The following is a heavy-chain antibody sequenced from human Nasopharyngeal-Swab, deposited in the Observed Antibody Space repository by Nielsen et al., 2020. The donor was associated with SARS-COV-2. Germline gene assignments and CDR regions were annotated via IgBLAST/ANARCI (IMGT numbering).Heavy chain of an antibody. V-gene: IGHV2-5*02. Sequence: SGPTLAKPTQPFTLTCTFLGFSLRTSGMGVAWIRQPPGKSLEWLALIYWDDDKRYSPSLKSRLTITKDTSKNQVVLTMTNMDPVDTATYYCAHRIAVAGMDYWGQGTLVTVSS. CDR2: IYWDDDK. D-gene: IGHD6-19*01. CDR1: GFSLRTSGMG. J-gene: IGHJ4*02. CDR3: AHRIAVAGMDY.